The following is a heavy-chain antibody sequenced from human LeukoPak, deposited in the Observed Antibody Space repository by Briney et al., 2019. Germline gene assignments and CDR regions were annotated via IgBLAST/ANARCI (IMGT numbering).Heavy chain of an antibody. CDR2: ISSSSDYI. V-gene: IGHV3-21*01. Sequence: PGGSLRLSCAASGFTFSSYSMNWVRQAPGKGLEWVSSISSSSDYIYYADSLKGRFTISRDNAKNSLYLHMNSLRAEDTALYYCAREPYYDSSGYSPDYWGQGTLVTVSS. CDR3: AREPYYDSSGYSPDY. J-gene: IGHJ4*02. D-gene: IGHD3-22*01. CDR1: GFTFSSYS.